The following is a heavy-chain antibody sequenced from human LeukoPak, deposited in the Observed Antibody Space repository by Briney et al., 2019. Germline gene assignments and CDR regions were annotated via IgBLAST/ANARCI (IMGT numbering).Heavy chain of an antibody. J-gene: IGHJ4*02. D-gene: IGHD5/OR15-5a*01. CDR1: GYSFATYW. CDR3: TRRMVSTEELDY. V-gene: IGHV5-51*01. Sequence: GESQKISCKGSGYSFATYWIAWVRQMPGKGLEWMGIIYPGDSDTRYSPSFQGQVTISADKSISTAYLQWSSLKASDTAMYYCTRRMVSTEELDYWGQGTLVTVSS. CDR2: IYPGDSDT.